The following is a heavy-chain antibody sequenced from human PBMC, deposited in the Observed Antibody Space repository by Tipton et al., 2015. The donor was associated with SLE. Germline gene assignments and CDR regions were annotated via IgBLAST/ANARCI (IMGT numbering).Heavy chain of an antibody. Sequence: GSLRLSCAASGFTFSNYVMLWVRQAPGKGLEWVSGVSINGAGRYYADSVQGRFSVSRDNFKNTLSMQMNSLRVEDTAVYYCAKGRETGGYDPQHWGQGTLVTVSS. CDR3: AKGRETGGYDPQH. J-gene: IGHJ1*01. CDR2: VSINGAGR. V-gene: IGHV3-23*01. D-gene: IGHD5-12*01. CDR1: GFTFSNYV.